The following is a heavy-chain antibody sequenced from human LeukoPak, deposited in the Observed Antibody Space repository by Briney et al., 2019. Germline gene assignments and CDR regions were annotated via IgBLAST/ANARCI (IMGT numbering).Heavy chain of an antibody. J-gene: IGHJ4*02. CDR3: AKDSAGCSGGSCYGTFGY. CDR1: GYTFTGYY. CDR2: INPNSGGT. D-gene: IGHD2-15*01. Sequence: ASVKVSCKASGYTFTGYYMHWVRQAPGQGLEWMGWINPNSGGTNYAQKFQGRVTMTGDTSISTAYMELSRLRSDDTALYYCAKDSAGCSGGSCYGTFGYWGQGTLVTVSS. V-gene: IGHV1-2*02.